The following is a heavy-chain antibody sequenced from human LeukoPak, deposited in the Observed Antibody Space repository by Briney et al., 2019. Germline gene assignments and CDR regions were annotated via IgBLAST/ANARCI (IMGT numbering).Heavy chain of an antibody. CDR2: INHSRDT. CDR1: GGSFSGYY. Sequence: SETLSLTCAVYGGSFSGYYWSWIRQPPGKGLEWIGEINHSRDTNYKPSLRSRVTMSVDTSKNQFSLKLNSVTAADTAVYYCARGGSSWYSDYWGQGTLVTVSS. V-gene: IGHV4-34*01. D-gene: IGHD6-13*01. CDR3: ARGGSSWYSDY. J-gene: IGHJ4*02.